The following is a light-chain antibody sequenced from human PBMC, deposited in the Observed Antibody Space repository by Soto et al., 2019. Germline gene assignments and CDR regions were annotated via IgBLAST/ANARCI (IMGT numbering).Light chain of an antibody. CDR3: QQTYSAPQT. CDR1: QSISSY. Sequence: DIQMTQSPSSLSAFVGERVTITCRASQSISSYLNWYQQKPGKAPNLLIYATSSLQSGVPSRFSGSGSGTDFPITISSLQAEDFATYYCQQTYSAPQTFGHGTKVEI. CDR2: ATS. V-gene: IGKV1-39*01. J-gene: IGKJ1*01.